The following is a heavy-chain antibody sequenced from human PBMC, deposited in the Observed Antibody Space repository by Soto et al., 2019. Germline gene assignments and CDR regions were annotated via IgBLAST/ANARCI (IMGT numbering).Heavy chain of an antibody. CDR2: SSGSGGST. CDR3: ANDPRIRAEATNQPFDY. J-gene: IGHJ4*02. CDR1: GFSFSSYA. V-gene: IGHV3-23*01. Sequence: GGSLRLSCAASGFSFSSYAMSWVRQASGKGLEWVSASSGSGGSTYYADSVKGRFTISRDNSKNKLYLQTNSLRAEPTAVYYCANDPRIRAEATNQPFDYCGQRSLVTVSS. D-gene: IGHD6-13*01.